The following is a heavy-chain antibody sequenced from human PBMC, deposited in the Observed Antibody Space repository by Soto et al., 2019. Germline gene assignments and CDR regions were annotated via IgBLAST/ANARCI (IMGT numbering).Heavy chain of an antibody. CDR3: ARDRSMVVVAPGY. V-gene: IGHV3-30*03. Sequence: GGSLRLSCAASGFTFSNYAMHWVRQAPGKGLEWVAIVSYDGDNEYYADSVRGRFTISRDNSKNTLYLQVNSLRIEDTAVYYCARDRSMVVVAPGYWGQGTLVTVSS. D-gene: IGHD3-22*01. CDR1: GFTFSNYA. CDR2: VSYDGDNE. J-gene: IGHJ4*02.